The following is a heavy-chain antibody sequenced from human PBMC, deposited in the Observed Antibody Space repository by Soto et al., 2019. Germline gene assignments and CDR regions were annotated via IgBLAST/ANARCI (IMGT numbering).Heavy chain of an antibody. CDR1: GGSISSSSYY. CDR3: ARLDYDFWSGYRKQYYFDY. J-gene: IGHJ4*02. Sequence: SSETLSLTCTVSGGSISSSSYYWGWIRQPPGKGLEWIGSIYYSGSTYYNPSLKSRVTISVDTSKNQFSLRLSSVTAADTAVYYCARLDYDFWSGYRKQYYFDYWGQGTLVTVSS. D-gene: IGHD3-3*01. V-gene: IGHV4-39*01. CDR2: IYYSGST.